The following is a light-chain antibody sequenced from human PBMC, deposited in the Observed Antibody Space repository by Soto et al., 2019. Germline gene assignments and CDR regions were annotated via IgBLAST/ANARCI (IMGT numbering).Light chain of an antibody. CDR3: QQYSSFLT. Sequence: DIQMTQSPSTLSASVGDRVTITCRASQSISSWLAWYQQKPGKAPKLLIYDASSLEGGAPSRFSGSGSGTEFTLTISSLQPDDFATYYCQQYSSFLTFGQGTRVEIK. CDR1: QSISSW. V-gene: IGKV1-5*01. J-gene: IGKJ1*01. CDR2: DAS.